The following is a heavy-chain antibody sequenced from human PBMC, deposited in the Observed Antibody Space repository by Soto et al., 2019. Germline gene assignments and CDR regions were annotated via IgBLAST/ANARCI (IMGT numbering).Heavy chain of an antibody. CDR1: GGPIRRYY. CDR2: IYHSGST. CDR3: ARQEDY. V-gene: IGHV4-39*01. J-gene: IGHJ4*02. Sequence: SNALSGKSAVSGGPIRRYYWGWIRQPPGKGLEWIGSIYHSGSTYYNPPLKSRVTISVDTSKNQFSLKLSSVTAADTAVYYCARQEDYWGQGTLVTVSS.